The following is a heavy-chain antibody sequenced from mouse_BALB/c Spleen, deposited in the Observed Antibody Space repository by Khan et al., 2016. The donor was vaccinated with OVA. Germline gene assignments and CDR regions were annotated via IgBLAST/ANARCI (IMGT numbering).Heavy chain of an antibody. CDR1: GYSFTGYF. Sequence: VQLQQSGPELVKPGASVKISCKASGYSFTGYFMNWVMQSHGKSLEWIGRINPYIGETFYNQKFKGKATLTVDESSSTAHMELRSLTSEASAVFACARIYRSDFDYWGQGTTLTVSS. CDR2: INPYIGET. J-gene: IGHJ2*01. CDR3: ARIYRSDFDY. D-gene: IGHD1-1*01. V-gene: IGHV1-20*01.